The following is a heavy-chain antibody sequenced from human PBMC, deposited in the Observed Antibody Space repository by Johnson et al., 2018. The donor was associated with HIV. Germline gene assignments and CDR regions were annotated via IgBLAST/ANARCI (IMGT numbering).Heavy chain of an antibody. V-gene: IGHV3-66*01. CDR2: IYSGGST. CDR1: SYY. J-gene: IGHJ3*02. Sequence: VQLVESGGGVARPGRSLRLSCVGSSYYNSWVRKAPGKGLPGVSVIYSGGSTYYADSVKGGFTISSDNSKNTMYLQMNSLRAEDTAVYYCAKDIGVGYNRWGGFDIWGQGTMVTVSS. CDR3: AKDIGVGYNRWGGFDI. D-gene: IGHD5-24*01.